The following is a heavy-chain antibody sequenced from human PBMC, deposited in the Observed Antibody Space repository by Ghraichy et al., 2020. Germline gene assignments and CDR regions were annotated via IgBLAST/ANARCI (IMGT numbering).Heavy chain of an antibody. CDR3: ARDYYGA. V-gene: IGHV3-66*01. Sequence: GGSLRLSCAASGFTVSNNYMRWVRQAPGKGLEWVSVIYSGGSTSYADSVKGRFTISRNNSKNTLYLQMNSLRAEDTAVYYCARDYYGAWGQGTLVTVSS. CDR1: GFTVSNNY. CDR2: IYSGGST. D-gene: IGHD3-22*01. J-gene: IGHJ5*02.